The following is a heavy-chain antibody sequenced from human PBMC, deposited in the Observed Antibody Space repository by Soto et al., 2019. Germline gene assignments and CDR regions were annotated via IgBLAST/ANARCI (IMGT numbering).Heavy chain of an antibody. J-gene: IGHJ6*03. CDR3: ARDLEYCSSTSCYPRNLYYYMDV. D-gene: IGHD2-2*01. CDR2: INPNSGGT. Sequence: QVQLVQSGAEVKKPGASVKVSCKASGYTFTGYYMHWVRQAPGQGLEWMGWINPNSGGTNYAQKFQGWVTMAKDTSISTAYMELSRLRSDDTAVYYFARDLEYCSSTSCYPRNLYYYMDVWGKGTTVTVSS. V-gene: IGHV1-2*04. CDR1: GYTFTGYY.